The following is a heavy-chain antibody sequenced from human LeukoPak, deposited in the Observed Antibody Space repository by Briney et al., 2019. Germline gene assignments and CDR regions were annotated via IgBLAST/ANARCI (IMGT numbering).Heavy chain of an antibody. Sequence: GGSLRLSCAASGFTFSSYWMSWVRQAPGKGLEWVANIKQDGSEKYYVDSVKGRFTISRDNAKNTLYLQMNSLRAEDTAVYYCAKRMGDYVWGSNAFDIWGQGTMVTVSS. CDR3: AKRMGDYVWGSNAFDI. CDR1: GFTFSSYW. J-gene: IGHJ3*02. CDR2: IKQDGSEK. D-gene: IGHD3-16*01. V-gene: IGHV3-7*01.